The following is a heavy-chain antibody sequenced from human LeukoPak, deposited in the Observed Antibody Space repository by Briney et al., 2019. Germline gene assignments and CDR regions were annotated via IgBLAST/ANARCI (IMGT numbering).Heavy chain of an antibody. CDR3: ARDRGRDGYDNEWGYFVY. D-gene: IGHD5-24*01. Sequence: GSLRLSCAASGFTFSSYSMNWVRQAPGKGLEWVSSISSSSSYIYYADSVKGRFTISRDNAKNSLYLQMNSLRAEDTAVYYCARDRGRDGYDNEWGYFVYWGQGTLVTVSS. CDR1: GFTFSSYS. CDR2: ISSSSSYI. J-gene: IGHJ4*02. V-gene: IGHV3-21*01.